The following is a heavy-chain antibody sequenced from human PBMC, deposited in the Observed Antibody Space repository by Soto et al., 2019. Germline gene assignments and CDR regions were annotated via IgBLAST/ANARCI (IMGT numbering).Heavy chain of an antibody. CDR2: VTPKLATA. CDR3: ARRRDGYNSAFDI. D-gene: IGHD5-12*01. V-gene: IGHV1-69*13. CDR1: GGTFSNYS. J-gene: IGHJ3*02. Sequence: SVKVSCKASGGTFSNYSINWVRQAPGLGLEWMGQVTPKLATAKHAQKFQGRVTITADESASTAYMYVSSLRSEDTAVYFCARRRDGYNSAFDIWGQGTLFTVSS.